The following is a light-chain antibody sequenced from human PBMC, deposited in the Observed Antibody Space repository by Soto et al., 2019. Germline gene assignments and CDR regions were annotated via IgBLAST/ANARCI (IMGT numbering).Light chain of an antibody. CDR2: DAS. J-gene: IGKJ1*01. CDR1: QSVSSY. Sequence: EIVLTQSPATLSLSPGERATLSCRASQSVSSYLAWYQQKPGQAPRLLIYDASNRATGIPARFSGSGSGTDFTLTISSLEPEDFAVYYWQQRSNWPLPFGQGTKVEIK. CDR3: QQRSNWPLP. V-gene: IGKV3-11*01.